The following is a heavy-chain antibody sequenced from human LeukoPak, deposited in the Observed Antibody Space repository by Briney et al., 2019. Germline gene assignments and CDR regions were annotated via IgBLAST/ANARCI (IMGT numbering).Heavy chain of an antibody. V-gene: IGHV4-4*07. Sequence: SETLSLTCTVAGASISSYYWCWIRQPAGKELEYIGRVYSRGSTNYNPSLQSRLSMSVDTSTNHISLKLSSVTAAATAVYYCARYLSGTFDPWGRGTLVTVSS. J-gene: IGHJ5*02. CDR1: GASISSYY. CDR2: VYSRGST. CDR3: ARYLSGTFDP. D-gene: IGHD2-15*01.